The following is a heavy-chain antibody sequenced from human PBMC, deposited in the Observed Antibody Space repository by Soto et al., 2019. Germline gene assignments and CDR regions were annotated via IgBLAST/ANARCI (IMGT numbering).Heavy chain of an antibody. Sequence: PSETLSLTCTVSGGSISSGGHYWSWIRQHPGKGLEWIGYIYYSGSTYYNPSLKNRVTISVDTSKNQFSLKLSSVTAADTAVYYCARVLDYDFWSGYGTDAFDIWGQGTMVTVSS. V-gene: IGHV4-31*03. CDR3: ARVLDYDFWSGYGTDAFDI. CDR2: IYYSGST. J-gene: IGHJ3*02. CDR1: GGSISSGGHY. D-gene: IGHD3-3*01.